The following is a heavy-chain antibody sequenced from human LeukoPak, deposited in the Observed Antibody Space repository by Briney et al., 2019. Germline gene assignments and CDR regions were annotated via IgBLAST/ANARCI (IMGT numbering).Heavy chain of an antibody. CDR2: KYYSEST. CDR3: ARQRGSSSSYNGVDYFDY. V-gene: IGHV4-39*01. Sequence: SETLSLTCTVSGGSISSSSHYWGWIRQPPGKGLEWIGSKYYSESTYYNPSLKSRVTISVDTSKNQFSLKLTSVTAADTALYYCARQRGSSSSYNGVDYFDYWGQGTLVTVSS. J-gene: IGHJ4*02. CDR1: GGSISSSSHY. D-gene: IGHD6-6*01.